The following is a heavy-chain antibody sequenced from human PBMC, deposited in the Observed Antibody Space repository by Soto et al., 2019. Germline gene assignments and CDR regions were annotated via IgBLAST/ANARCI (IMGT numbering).Heavy chain of an antibody. Sequence: QVQLVQSGAELKKPGASVSLSCKASGFSFNTYYIHWVRQSPGEGLQWMGVINPINGFTSYPQKFQGRVTMTADTSTTTVYLELSGLKSEDTAVYFCARDWPDTYCGGDCPLGYYYHGMDVWGQGTAVTVSS. CDR2: INPINGFT. D-gene: IGHD2-21*02. V-gene: IGHV1-46*02. CDR1: GFSFNTYY. J-gene: IGHJ6*02. CDR3: ARDWPDTYCGGDCPLGYYYHGMDV.